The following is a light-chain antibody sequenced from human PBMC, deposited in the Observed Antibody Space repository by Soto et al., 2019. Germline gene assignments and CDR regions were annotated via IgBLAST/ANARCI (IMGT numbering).Light chain of an antibody. CDR3: QQRSNSPPT. Sequence: EIVLTQSPATLSLSPGERATLSCRASQSVSSYLAWYQQKPGQAPRLLIYDASNRATGIPDRFSGSGSGTDFTLTISSLEPEDFAVYYCQQRSNSPPTIGGGTKVEIK. CDR1: QSVSSY. V-gene: IGKV3-11*01. CDR2: DAS. J-gene: IGKJ4*01.